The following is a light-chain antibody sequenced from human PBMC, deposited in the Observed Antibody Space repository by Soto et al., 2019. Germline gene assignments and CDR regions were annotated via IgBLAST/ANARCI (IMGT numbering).Light chain of an antibody. J-gene: IGKJ2*03. Sequence: DIQMTQSPSSLSASVGDRDTITRRASQSISNHLNWYQQKPGKAPKLLINDASSLQSGVPSRFSGSGSGTDFTLTITSLQPEDFATYHCQQRYITLYSFGQGTSLEIK. CDR2: DAS. V-gene: IGKV1-39*01. CDR1: QSISNH. CDR3: QQRYITLYS.